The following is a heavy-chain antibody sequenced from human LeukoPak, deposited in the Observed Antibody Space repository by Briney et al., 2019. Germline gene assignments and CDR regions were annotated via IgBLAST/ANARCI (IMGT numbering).Heavy chain of an antibody. J-gene: IGHJ4*02. Sequence: GRSLRLSCAASGFTFSSYAMSWVRQAPGKGLEGVSAISGSGGSTYYADSVKGRFTISRDNSKNTLYLQMNSLRAEDTAVYYCAKGATRYSSSSNYFDYWGQGTLVTVSS. CDR3: AKGATRYSSSSNYFDY. CDR1: GFTFSSYA. CDR2: ISGSGGST. V-gene: IGHV3-23*01. D-gene: IGHD6-6*01.